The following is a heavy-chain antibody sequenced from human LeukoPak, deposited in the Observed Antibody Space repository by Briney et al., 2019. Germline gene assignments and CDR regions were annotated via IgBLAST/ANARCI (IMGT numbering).Heavy chain of an antibody. CDR3: ARHVPHENGNKRGFEH. V-gene: IGHV4-39*01. CDR2: IYHSGST. CDR1: GGSISSSDYY. D-gene: IGHD2/OR15-2a*01. Sequence: SETLSLTCTVSGGSISSSDYYWGWIRQPPGKGLEWIASIYHSGSTYYNPSLKSRVTISVDTSKNHFSLMLSSVSAADTAVYHCARHVPHENGNKRGFEHWGQGTLVTVSS. J-gene: IGHJ4*02.